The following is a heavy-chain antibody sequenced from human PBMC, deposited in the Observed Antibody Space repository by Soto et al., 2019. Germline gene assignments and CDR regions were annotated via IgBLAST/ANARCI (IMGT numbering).Heavy chain of an antibody. CDR3: ARDVRDFWSGYYYYYMDV. CDR1: GYTFTSYA. Sequence: ASVKVSCKASGYTFTSYAMHWVRQAPGQRLEWMGWINAGNGNTKYSQKFQGRVTITRDTSASTAYMELSSLRSEDTAVYYCARDVRDFWSGYYYYYMDVWGKGTTVTVSS. V-gene: IGHV1-3*01. J-gene: IGHJ6*03. CDR2: INAGNGNT. D-gene: IGHD3-3*01.